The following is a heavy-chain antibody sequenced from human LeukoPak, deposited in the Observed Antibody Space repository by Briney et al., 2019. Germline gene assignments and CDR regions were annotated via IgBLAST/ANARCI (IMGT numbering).Heavy chain of an antibody. V-gene: IGHV4-34*01. Sequence: KPSETLSLTCAVSGGSISSGGYYWSWIRQPPGKGLEWIGEINHSGSTNYNPSLKSRVTISVDTPKNQFSLKLSSVTAADTAVYYCARGGRYCTNGVCYTYYYYYGMDVWGQGTTVTVSS. CDR2: INHSGST. D-gene: IGHD2-8*01. CDR1: GGSISSGGYY. J-gene: IGHJ6*02. CDR3: ARGGRYCTNGVCYTYYYYYGMDV.